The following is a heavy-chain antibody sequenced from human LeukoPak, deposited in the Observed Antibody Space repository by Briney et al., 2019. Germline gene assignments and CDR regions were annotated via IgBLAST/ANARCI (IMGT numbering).Heavy chain of an antibody. V-gene: IGHV1-24*01. CDR3: ARDKLAVAGSADY. J-gene: IGHJ4*02. Sequence: ATVKVSCKASGYTFTGYYMHWVRQAPGKGLEWMGGFDPEDGETIYAQKFQGRVTMTEDTSTDTAYMELSSLRSEDTAVYYCARDKLAVAGSADYWGQGTLVTVSS. CDR1: GYTFTGYY. D-gene: IGHD6-19*01. CDR2: FDPEDGET.